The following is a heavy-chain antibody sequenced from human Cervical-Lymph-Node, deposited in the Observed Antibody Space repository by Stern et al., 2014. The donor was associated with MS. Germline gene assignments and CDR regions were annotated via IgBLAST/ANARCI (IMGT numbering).Heavy chain of an antibody. D-gene: IGHD3-10*01. V-gene: IGHV3-30-3*01. CDR1: GFTFSTYA. J-gene: IGHJ4*02. CDR3: ARGGRGVGLEY. Sequence: VQLVESGRRVVRPGRSLSLSCVVSGFTFSTYAMHWVRQTPGKGLEWVAFVSYDGTQSNSTDSVKARFTISRDNSKNTLYLHMNSLRDEDTAVYFCARGGRGVGLEYWGQGALVTVSS. CDR2: VSYDGTQS.